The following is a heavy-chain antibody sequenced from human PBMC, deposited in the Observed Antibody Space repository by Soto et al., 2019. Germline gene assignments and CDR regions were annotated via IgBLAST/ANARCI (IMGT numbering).Heavy chain of an antibody. CDR3: ARSPGYSYGYNWFDP. J-gene: IGHJ5*02. CDR1: GGSISSYY. V-gene: IGHV4-59*01. D-gene: IGHD5-18*01. CDR2: IYYSGST. Sequence: PSETLSLTCTVSGGSISSYYWSWIRQPPGKGLEWIGYIYYSGSTNYNPSLKSRVTISVDTSKNQFSLKLSSVTAADTAVYYCARSPGYSYGYNWFDPWGQGTVVTVSS.